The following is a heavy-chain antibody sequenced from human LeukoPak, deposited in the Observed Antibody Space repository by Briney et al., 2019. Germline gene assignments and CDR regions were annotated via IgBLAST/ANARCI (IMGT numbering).Heavy chain of an antibody. CDR3: AIHGSGYSYGLDY. J-gene: IGHJ4*02. CDR2: ISSSSSYT. Sequence: PGGSLRLSCAASGFTYSDYYMSWIRQAPGKGLEWVSYISSSSSYTNYADSVKGRFTISRDNAKNSLYLQMNSLRAEDTAVYYCAIHGSGYSYGLDYWGQGTLVTVSS. D-gene: IGHD5-18*01. V-gene: IGHV3-11*03. CDR1: GFTYSDYY.